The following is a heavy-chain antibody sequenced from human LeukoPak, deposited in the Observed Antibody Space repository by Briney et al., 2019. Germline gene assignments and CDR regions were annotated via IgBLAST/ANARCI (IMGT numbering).Heavy chain of an antibody. Sequence: GASVKVSCKASSYIFTTYGISWVRQAPGQGLEWMGWINTYNGNTNYAQKLQGRVTMTTDTSTSTAYMDLRSLRSDDTAAYYCARQAGGYSSGWYQFHFDYWGQGTLVTVSS. CDR3: ARQAGGYSSGWYQFHFDY. V-gene: IGHV1-18*04. J-gene: IGHJ4*02. CDR1: SYIFTTYG. D-gene: IGHD6-19*01. CDR2: INTYNGNT.